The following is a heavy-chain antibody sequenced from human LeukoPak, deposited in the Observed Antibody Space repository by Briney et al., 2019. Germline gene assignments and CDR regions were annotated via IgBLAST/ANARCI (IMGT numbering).Heavy chain of an antibody. Sequence: PGGSLRLSCAASGFTFNTYAMSWVRQAPGKGLEWVSAISGSGDSTYYADSVKGRFTISRDNSKNTLYLQMNSLRAEDTAVYYCAKRYFGNYYFDSWGQGTPVTVSS. CDR1: GFTFNTYA. D-gene: IGHD3-9*01. CDR3: AKRYFGNYYFDS. J-gene: IGHJ4*02. CDR2: ISGSGDST. V-gene: IGHV3-23*01.